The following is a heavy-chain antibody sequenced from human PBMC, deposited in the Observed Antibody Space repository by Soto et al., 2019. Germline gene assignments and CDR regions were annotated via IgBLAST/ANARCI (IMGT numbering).Heavy chain of an antibody. CDR1: GFTFRDYP. V-gene: IGHV3-23*01. J-gene: IGHJ2*01. CDR2: ISYNGGKT. D-gene: IGHD4-17*01. CDR3: ANLNDGDYGSWYFDS. Sequence: EVQLLESGGDLVQPGGSLRLSCAASGFTFRDYPMSWVRQAPGKGLEWVAGISYNGGKTYYVDSVRGRFIISRDNSKNTMYLQMNSLRAEDTAVYYCANLNDGDYGSWYFDSWGRGTLVTVSS.